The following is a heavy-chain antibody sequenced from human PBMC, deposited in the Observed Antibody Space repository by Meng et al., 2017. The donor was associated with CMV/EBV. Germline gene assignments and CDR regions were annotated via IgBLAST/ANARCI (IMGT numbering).Heavy chain of an antibody. CDR3: ARDRAYCGGDCYSAPRYYYYGMDV. J-gene: IGHJ6*02. CDR1: GFTVSSNY. Sequence: GESLKISCAASGFTVSSNYMSWVRPAPGKGLEWVSVIYSGGSTYYADSVKGRFTISRDNSKNTLYLQINSLRAEDTAVYYCARDRAYCGGDCYSAPRYYYYGMDVWGQGTTVTVSS. D-gene: IGHD2-21*01. CDR2: IYSGGST. V-gene: IGHV3-53*01.